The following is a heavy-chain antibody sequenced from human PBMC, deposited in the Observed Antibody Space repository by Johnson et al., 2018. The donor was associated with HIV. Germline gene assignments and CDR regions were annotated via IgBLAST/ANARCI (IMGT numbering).Heavy chain of an antibody. CDR3: AKDLEEGQQWLIGAFDI. V-gene: IGHV3-30*02. Sequence: VHLVESGGGVVQPGGSLRLSCAASGFTFSSYGMHWVRQAPGKGLEWVAFIRYDGSNKYYADSVKGRFTISRDNSKNTLYLQMNSLRAEDTAVYYCAKDLEEGQQWLIGAFDIWGQGTMVTVSS. CDR2: IRYDGSNK. D-gene: IGHD6-19*01. J-gene: IGHJ3*02. CDR1: GFTFSSYG.